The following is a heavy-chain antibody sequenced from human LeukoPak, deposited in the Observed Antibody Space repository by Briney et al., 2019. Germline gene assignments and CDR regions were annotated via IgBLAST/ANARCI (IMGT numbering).Heavy chain of an antibody. Sequence: GRSLRLSFPPPGFTFSSQGMHWVRQAPGKGLGGVAVIPYDGSYQYYADSVKGRVTISRDNFKNTLYLQMNSLRADDTAVYYCARDRGYSTFDYWGQGTLVTVSS. D-gene: IGHD4-23*01. CDR1: GFTFSSQG. V-gene: IGHV3-30*03. J-gene: IGHJ4*02. CDR3: ARDRGYSTFDY. CDR2: IPYDGSYQ.